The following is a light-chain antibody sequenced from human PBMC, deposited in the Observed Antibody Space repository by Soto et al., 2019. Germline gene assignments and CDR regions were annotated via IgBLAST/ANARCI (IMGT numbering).Light chain of an antibody. J-gene: IGKJ2*03. Sequence: ESVLTQSPGTLSLSPGERATLSCRASQSVSSNYLAWYQQKPGQAPRLLIYGASTRATGIPDRFGGSGFGTDFTISISRLEPEDFAVYYCQQFGGSSYSFSPGNKLAIK. V-gene: IGKV3-20*01. CDR3: QQFGGSSYS. CDR1: QSVSSNY. CDR2: GAS.